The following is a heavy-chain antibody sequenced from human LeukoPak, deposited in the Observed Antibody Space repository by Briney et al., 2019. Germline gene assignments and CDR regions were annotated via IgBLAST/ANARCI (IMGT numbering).Heavy chain of an antibody. CDR2: IDPSDGYT. V-gene: IGHV5-10-1*01. D-gene: IGHD2-15*01. J-gene: IGHJ5*02. CDR3: ARLPPYSTNWFDP. Sequence: GESLKISCKGSGYSFTSYWISWVRQMPGKGLEWMGRIDPSDGYTNYTPSFQGHLTISPNKSISTAYLQWSSLKASDTAMYYCARLPPYSTNWFDPWGQGTLVTVSS. CDR1: GYSFTSYW.